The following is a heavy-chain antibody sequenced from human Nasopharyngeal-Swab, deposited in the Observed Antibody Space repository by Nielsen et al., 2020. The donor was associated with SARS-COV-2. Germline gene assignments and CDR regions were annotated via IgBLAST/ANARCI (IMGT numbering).Heavy chain of an antibody. Sequence: GESLKISCAASGFTFSAHYMDWVRQAPGKGLEWVSSISGSTSHMYYADSVKGRFTISRDNAENSVFLQMTSLRVEDTAVYYCARDGWSAEYFFDYWGQGSLVTVSS. CDR3: ARDGWSAEYFFDY. CDR1: GFTFSAHY. V-gene: IGHV3-21*01. CDR2: ISGSTSHM. D-gene: IGHD3-3*01. J-gene: IGHJ4*02.